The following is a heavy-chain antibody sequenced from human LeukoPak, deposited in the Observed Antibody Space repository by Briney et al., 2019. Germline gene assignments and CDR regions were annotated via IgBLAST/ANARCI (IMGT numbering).Heavy chain of an antibody. J-gene: IGHJ1*01. D-gene: IGHD1-14*01. CDR2: VSTYNGDT. CDR1: GYTFTDFG. V-gene: IGHV1-18*01. Sequence: EASVKVSCKASGYTFTDFGFIWVRQAPGQGLEWMGWVSTYNGDTDYAKKFPDRVTMTTESSTQTTFMELRNLRSDDTAVYYCARAESMARYFLYWGQGTLVSVSS. CDR3: ARAESMARYFLY.